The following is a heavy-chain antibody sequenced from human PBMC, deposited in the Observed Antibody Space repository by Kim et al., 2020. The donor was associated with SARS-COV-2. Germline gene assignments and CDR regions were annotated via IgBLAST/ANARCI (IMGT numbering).Heavy chain of an antibody. D-gene: IGHD3-10*01. V-gene: IGHV3-49*03. CDR2: IRSKAYGGTT. J-gene: IGHJ3*02. CDR1: GFTFGDYA. CDR3: HLFTGSAFDI. Sequence: GGSLRLSCTASGFTFGDYAMSWFRQAPGKGLEWVGFIRSKAYGGTTEYAASVKGRFTISRDDSKSIAYLQMNSLKTEDTAVYYCHLFTGSAFDIWGQGTMVTVSS.